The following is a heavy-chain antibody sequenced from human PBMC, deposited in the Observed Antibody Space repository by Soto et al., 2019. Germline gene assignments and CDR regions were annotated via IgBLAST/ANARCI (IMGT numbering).Heavy chain of an antibody. V-gene: IGHV6-1*01. CDR3: TRGLSSNFDY. CDR1: GDSVSSNSAA. Sequence: KQSPTLSLTCVISGDSVSSNSAAWNWIRQSPSRGLEWLGRTYYRSKWYNDYAVSMKSRITINPDTSKNQFSLQLNSVTPEDTAVYYCTRGLSSNFDYWGQGTLVTVSS. J-gene: IGHJ4*02. CDR2: TYYRSKWYN. D-gene: IGHD6-13*01.